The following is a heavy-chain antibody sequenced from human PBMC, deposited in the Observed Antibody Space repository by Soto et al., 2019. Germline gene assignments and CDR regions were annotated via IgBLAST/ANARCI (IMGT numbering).Heavy chain of an antibody. CDR3: ARGSGPNDAFDI. Sequence: QVQLQESGPGLVKPSETLSLTCTVSCGSVSSGSYYWSWIRQPPGKGLEWIGYIYYSGSTNYNPTLDSRVTISVDTSKNQFSLKLSSVTAADTAVYYCARGSGPNDAFDIWGQGTMVTVSS. CDR1: CGSVSSGSYY. V-gene: IGHV4-61*01. J-gene: IGHJ3*02. CDR2: IYYSGST. D-gene: IGHD2-15*01.